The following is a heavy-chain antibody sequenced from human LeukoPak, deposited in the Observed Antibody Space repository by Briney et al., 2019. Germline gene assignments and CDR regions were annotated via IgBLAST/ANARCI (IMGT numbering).Heavy chain of an antibody. V-gene: IGHV3-30*04. J-gene: IGHJ6*04. CDR3: ARELWFGELSYYYYYGMDV. CDR1: GFTFSSYA. CDR2: ISYDGSNK. D-gene: IGHD3-10*01. Sequence: GRSLRLSRAASGFTFSSYAMHWVRQAPGKGLEREAVISYDGSNKYYADSVKGRFTISRDNSKNTLYLQMNSLRAEDTAVYYCARELWFGELSYYYYYGMDVWGKGTTVTVSS.